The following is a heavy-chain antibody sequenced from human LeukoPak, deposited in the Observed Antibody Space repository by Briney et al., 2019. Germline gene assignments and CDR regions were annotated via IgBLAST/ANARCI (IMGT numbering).Heavy chain of an antibody. J-gene: IGHJ5*02. CDR3: ARDRGPYVGIDNNWFDP. CDR2: IGGTGDST. Sequence: GGSRKLSCTASGFTFTISAMTWVRRAPGEGLEWVSAIGGTGDSTYYSDSVKGGFTISRDNSKNTLNLQMDSLRAEDTATYSCARDRGPYVGIDNNWFDPWGQGTLVIVSS. CDR1: GFTFTISA. V-gene: IGHV3-23*01. D-gene: IGHD3-10*02.